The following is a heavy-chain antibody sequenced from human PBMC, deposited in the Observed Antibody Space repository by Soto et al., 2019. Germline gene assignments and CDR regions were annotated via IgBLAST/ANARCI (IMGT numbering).Heavy chain of an antibody. CDR1: AINFRSYA. CDR2: VGGSGSDT. V-gene: IGHV3-23*01. D-gene: IGHD3-3*01. J-gene: IGHJ4*02. Sequence: GGSLRLSCSASAINFRSYAMSWVRQAPGKGLEWVSAVGGSGSDTYYADSVKGRFTISRDDSKNTLYLHMSSLRVEDTAIYYCAKRQSFDFWSGYLPFFDYWGQGTPVTVSS. CDR3: AKRQSFDFWSGYLPFFDY.